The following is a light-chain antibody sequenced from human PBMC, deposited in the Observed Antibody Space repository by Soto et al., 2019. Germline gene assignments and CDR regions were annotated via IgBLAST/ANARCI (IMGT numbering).Light chain of an antibody. J-gene: IGLJ3*02. CDR2: GNN. V-gene: IGLV1-40*01. Sequence: QSALTQPPSVSGAPGQRVTISCTGTASSIAARYDVHWYQQMPGKAPKLLIYGNNNRSSGVPDRFSASKSGISASLAITGLQADDEADYYCQSYDNSLNEWVFGGGTKLTVL. CDR1: ASSIAARYD. CDR3: QSYDNSLNEWV.